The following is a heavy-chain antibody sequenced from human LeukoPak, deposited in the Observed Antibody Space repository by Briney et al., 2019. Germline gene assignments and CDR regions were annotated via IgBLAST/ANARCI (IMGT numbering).Heavy chain of an antibody. V-gene: IGHV3-48*01. D-gene: IGHD4-4*01. Sequence: PGGSLRLSCAASGFTFSSYRMTWVRQAPGKGLEWVSYISSSSSTIYYADSVKGRFTTSRDNAKNSLYLQMNSLRAEDTAVYYCARDYSNFGYWGQGTLVTVSS. J-gene: IGHJ4*02. CDR2: ISSSSSTI. CDR3: ARDYSNFGY. CDR1: GFTFSSYR.